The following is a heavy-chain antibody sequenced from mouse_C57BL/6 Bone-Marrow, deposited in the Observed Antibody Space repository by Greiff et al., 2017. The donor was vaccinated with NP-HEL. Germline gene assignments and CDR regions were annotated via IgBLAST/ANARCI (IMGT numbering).Heavy chain of an antibody. D-gene: IGHD2-10*02. CDR3: ARLYGQYYFDY. J-gene: IGHJ2*01. Sequence: EVKLVESGGDLVKPGGSLKLSCAASGFTFSSYGMSWVRQTPDKRLEWVATISSGGSYTYYPDSVKGRFTISRDNAKHTLYLQMSSLKSEDTVMYYCARLYGQYYFDYWGQGTTLTVSS. V-gene: IGHV5-6*01. CDR2: ISSGGSYT. CDR1: GFTFSSYG.